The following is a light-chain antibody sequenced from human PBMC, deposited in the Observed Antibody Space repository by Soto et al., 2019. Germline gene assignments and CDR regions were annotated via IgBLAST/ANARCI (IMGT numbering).Light chain of an antibody. CDR1: QSVLYSSNNKNY. CDR3: QHYYSDPPWT. CDR2: WAS. Sequence: DIVMTQSPDSLAVSLGERATINCRSSQSVLYSSNNKNYLGWYQQKPGQAPKLLIYWASTRESGVPDRFSGSGFGTDFTLTISSLQAEDVAVYYCQHYYSDPPWTFGQGTKVEIK. J-gene: IGKJ1*01. V-gene: IGKV4-1*01.